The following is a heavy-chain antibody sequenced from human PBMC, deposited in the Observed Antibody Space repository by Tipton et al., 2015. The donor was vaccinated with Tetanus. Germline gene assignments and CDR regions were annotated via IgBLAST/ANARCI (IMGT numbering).Heavy chain of an antibody. V-gene: IGHV4-30-2*01. CDR3: ARVACSSTSCYSHYFDY. CDR1: GASISSIYS. J-gene: IGHJ4*02. Sequence: LRLSCAVSGASISSIYSWSWIRQPPGKGLEWIGYVFRSGSADYNPSLKSRANISLDRSENQISLMLTSVTAADTAVYYCARVACSSTSCYSHYFDYWGPGSLVTVSS. D-gene: IGHD2-2*01. CDR2: VFRSGSA.